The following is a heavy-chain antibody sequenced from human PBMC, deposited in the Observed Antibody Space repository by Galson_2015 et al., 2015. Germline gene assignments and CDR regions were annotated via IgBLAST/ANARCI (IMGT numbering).Heavy chain of an antibody. D-gene: IGHD6-13*01. CDR1: GGTFSSYT. V-gene: IGHV1-24*01. J-gene: IGHJ5*02. Sequence: SVKVSCKASGGTFSSYTISWVRQAPGKGLEWMGGFDPEDGETIYAQKFQGRVTMTEDTSTDTAYMELSSLRSEDTAVYYCATGEQGWFDPWGQGTLVTVSS. CDR2: FDPEDGET. CDR3: ATGEQGWFDP.